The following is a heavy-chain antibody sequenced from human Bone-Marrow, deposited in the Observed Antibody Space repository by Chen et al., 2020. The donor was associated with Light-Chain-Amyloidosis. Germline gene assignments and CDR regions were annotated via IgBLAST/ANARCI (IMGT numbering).Heavy chain of an antibody. D-gene: IGHD3-9*01. CDR2: IDWDGGK. Sequence: QVTVKESGPALVKPTQTLTLTCTFSGFSLSSNGMRLNWIRQPPGKALEWLARIDWDGGKYYTPSLETRLTISKDPSKNQVVLTMTNMDPVDTATYYCARMSFFETSDALDVWGQGTMITVSS. CDR3: ARMSFFETSDALDV. CDR1: GFSLSSNGMR. J-gene: IGHJ3*01. V-gene: IGHV2-70*04.